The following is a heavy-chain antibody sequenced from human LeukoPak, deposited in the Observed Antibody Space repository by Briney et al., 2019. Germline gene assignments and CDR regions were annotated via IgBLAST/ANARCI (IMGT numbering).Heavy chain of an antibody. CDR3: ARRVSSSGFDAFDV. CDR1: GYSFATYW. Sequence: GESLKISCKGSGYSFATYWIGWVRQMPGKGLEWMGINYPGDSDTTYSPSFQGQVTMSADKSISTAYLQWSSLKASDTAMYSCARRVSSSGFDAFDVWGQGTMVTVSS. CDR2: NYPGDSDT. V-gene: IGHV5-51*01. D-gene: IGHD5-12*01. J-gene: IGHJ3*01.